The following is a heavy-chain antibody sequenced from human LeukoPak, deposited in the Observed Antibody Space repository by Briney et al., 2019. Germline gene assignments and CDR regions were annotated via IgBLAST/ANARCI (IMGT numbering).Heavy chain of an antibody. J-gene: IGHJ4*02. CDR2: TWYDGSNK. V-gene: IGHV3-30*02. D-gene: IGHD3-10*01. Sequence: GSLRLSCAASGFTFSSYGMHWVRQAPGKGLEWVAFTWYDGSNKYYADSVKGRFTISRDNSKNTLYLQMNSLRAGETAVYYCAKQLRNTFYYGSGSHLDYWGQGTLVTVSS. CDR1: GFTFSSYG. CDR3: AKQLRNTFYYGSGSHLDY.